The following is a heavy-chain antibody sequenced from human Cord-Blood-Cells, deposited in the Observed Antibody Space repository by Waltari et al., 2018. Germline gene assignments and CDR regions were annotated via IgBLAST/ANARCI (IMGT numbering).Heavy chain of an antibody. D-gene: IGHD2-21*01. CDR2: IYYSGST. CDR1: GGSISSSRYY. J-gene: IGHJ4*02. Sequence: QLQLQESGPGLVKPSETLSLTCTVSGGSISSSRYYWGWIRQPPGKGLEWIGSIYYSGSTYYNPSLKSRVTISVDTSKNQFSLKLSSVTAADTAVYYCARLSLWPTNHDYWGQGTLVTVSS. V-gene: IGHV4-39*01. CDR3: ARLSLWPTNHDY.